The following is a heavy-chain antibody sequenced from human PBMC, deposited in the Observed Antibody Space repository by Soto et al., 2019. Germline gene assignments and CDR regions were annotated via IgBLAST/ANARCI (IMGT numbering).Heavy chain of an antibody. J-gene: IGHJ4*02. Sequence: EVQLVESGGGLVQPGGSLRLSCAAYGFTCSSYDMHWVRQATGKGLEWVSAIGTAGDTYYPGSVKGRFTISRENAKNSLYLQMNSLRAGDTAVYYCARGPYGSGSPIAPYYFDYWCQGTLVTVSS. D-gene: IGHD3-10*01. V-gene: IGHV3-13*01. CDR2: IGTAGDT. CDR1: GFTCSSYD. CDR3: ARGPYGSGSPIAPYYFDY.